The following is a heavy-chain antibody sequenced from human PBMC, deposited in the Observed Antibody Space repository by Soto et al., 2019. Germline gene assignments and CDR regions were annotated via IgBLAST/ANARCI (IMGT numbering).Heavy chain of an antibody. Sequence: SVKASCKAYAFTSTRYAMQWVRQARGKQLEWIGWIVVGSGNTNDAQKFQERVTNTRDMSTSTAYMELSSLRSEDTAVYYCAADLMGELSLTTFYAFDIWGQGTMVTVSS. CDR1: AFTSTRYA. CDR2: IVVGSGNT. J-gene: IGHJ3*02. V-gene: IGHV1-58*02. CDR3: AADLMGELSLTTFYAFDI. D-gene: IGHD3-16*02.